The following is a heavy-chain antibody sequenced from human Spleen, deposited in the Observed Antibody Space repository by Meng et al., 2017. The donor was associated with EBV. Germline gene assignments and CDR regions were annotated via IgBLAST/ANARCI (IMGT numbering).Heavy chain of an antibody. J-gene: IGHJ4*02. CDR2: INTNTGNP. Sequence: QVQLVQSGAEVKKPGSSVKVSCKASGYTFTSYAMNWVRQAPGQGLEWMGWINTNTGNPTYAQGFTGRFVFSLDTSVTTAYLQISSLKADDTAIYYCASAHLYGGYISADYWGQGTLVTVSS. V-gene: IGHV7-4-1*02. D-gene: IGHD5-12*01. CDR3: ASAHLYGGYISADY. CDR1: GYTFTSYA.